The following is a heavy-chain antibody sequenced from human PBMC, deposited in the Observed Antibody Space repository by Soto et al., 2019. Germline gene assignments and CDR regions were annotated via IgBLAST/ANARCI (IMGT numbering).Heavy chain of an antibody. V-gene: IGHV3-30*03. CDR2: ISYDESTT. Sequence: QVQLVESGGGVVQPGRSLRLSCAASGFSFSRYGIHWVRQAPGKGLEWVAVISYDESTTFYADSVKGRFTISRDNSKNALFLHMNSLRPEDTAVYYCSIAMIGSYDSDAFHVWGQGTMVTVSS. D-gene: IGHD3-22*01. CDR1: GFSFSRYG. J-gene: IGHJ3*01. CDR3: SIAMIGSYDSDAFHV.